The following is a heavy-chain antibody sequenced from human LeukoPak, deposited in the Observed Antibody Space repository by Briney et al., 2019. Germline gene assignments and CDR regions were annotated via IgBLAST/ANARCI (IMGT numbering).Heavy chain of an antibody. J-gene: IGHJ4*02. D-gene: IGHD3-3*01. V-gene: IGHV4-31*03. CDR1: GGSISSGGYY. CDR3: ARDSLFAPFDY. Sequence: SQTLSLTCTVSGGSISSGGYYWRWIRQHPGKGLEWIEYIYYSGSTYYNPSLKSRVTISVDTSKNQFSLKLSSVTAADTAVYYCARDSLFAPFDYWGQGTLVTVSS. CDR2: IYYSGST.